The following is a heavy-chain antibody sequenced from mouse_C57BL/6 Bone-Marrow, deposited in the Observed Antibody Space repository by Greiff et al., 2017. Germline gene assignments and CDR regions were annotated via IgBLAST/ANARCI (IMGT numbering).Heavy chain of an antibody. CDR3: ARPSPYYGSSCWFAY. Sequence: QVQLQQPGTELVKPGASVKLSCKASGYTFTSYWMHWVKQRPGQGLEWIGKINPSNGGTNYNEKFKSKATLTVDKSSSTAYMQLSSLTSEDSAVYYCARPSPYYGSSCWFAYWGQGTLVTVSA. V-gene: IGHV1-53*01. CDR2: INPSNGGT. D-gene: IGHD1-1*01. J-gene: IGHJ3*01. CDR1: GYTFTSYW.